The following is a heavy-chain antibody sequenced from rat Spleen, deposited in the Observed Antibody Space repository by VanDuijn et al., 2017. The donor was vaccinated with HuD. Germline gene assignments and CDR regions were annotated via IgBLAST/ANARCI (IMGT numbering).Heavy chain of an antibody. CDR1: GFTFSDCN. CDR2: IIYDGSRT. D-gene: IGHD1-4*01. CDR3: ARHGYTRYYFDY. Sequence: EVHLVESGGGLVQPGRSLKLSCAASGFTFSDCNMAWVRQAPRKGLEWVANIIYDGSRTYYRDSVKGRFTISRDNAKSTLYLQMDSLRSEDTASYYCARHGYTRYYFDYWGQGVMVTVSS. V-gene: IGHV5S10*01. J-gene: IGHJ2*01.